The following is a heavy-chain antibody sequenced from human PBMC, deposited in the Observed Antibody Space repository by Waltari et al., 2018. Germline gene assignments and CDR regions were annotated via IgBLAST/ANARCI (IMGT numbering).Heavy chain of an antibody. D-gene: IGHD2-15*01. CDR3: ARDTHVAYYFYS. Sequence: QVQLQESGPGLVKPSQTLSLTCAISGDSVATNSAIWNWIRQSPLRGLEWLGRTYYRSKWYNDYAVSVKSRISINPDTSKNQFSLHLNSVTPEDTSFYYCARDTHVAYYFYSCGQGTLVTVSS. CDR1: GDSVATNSAI. CDR2: TYYRSKWYN. J-gene: IGHJ4*02. V-gene: IGHV6-1*01.